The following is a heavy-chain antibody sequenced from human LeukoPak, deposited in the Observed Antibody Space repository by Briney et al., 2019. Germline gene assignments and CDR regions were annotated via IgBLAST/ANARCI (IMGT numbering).Heavy chain of an antibody. V-gene: IGHV4-30-4*01. CDR1: GGSISRGDYY. CDR3: ARVKGIGWFDP. CDR2: IYYSGST. D-gene: IGHD2/OR15-2a*01. Sequence: SETLSLTCTVSGGSISRGDYYWSWIRQPPGKGLEWIGYIYYSGSTYYNPSPKSRVTISVDTSKNQFSLKLSSVTAADTAVYYCARVKGIGWFDPWGQGTLVTVSS. J-gene: IGHJ5*02.